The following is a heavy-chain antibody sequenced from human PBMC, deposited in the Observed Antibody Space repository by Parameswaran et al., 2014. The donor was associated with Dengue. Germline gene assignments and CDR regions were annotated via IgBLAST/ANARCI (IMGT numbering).Heavy chain of an antibody. V-gene: IGHV1-3*01. CDR2: INAGNGNT. Sequence: WVRQAPGQRLEWMGWINAGNGNTKYSQKFQGRVTITRDTSASTAYMELSSLRSEDTAMYYCARKHLGYCSSTSCYHYYYYGMDVWGQGTTVTVSS. D-gene: IGHD2-2*01. CDR3: ARKHLGYCSSTSCYHYYYYGMDV. J-gene: IGHJ6*02.